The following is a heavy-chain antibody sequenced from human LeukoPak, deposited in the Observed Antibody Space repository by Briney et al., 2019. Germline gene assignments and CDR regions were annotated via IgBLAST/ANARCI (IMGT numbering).Heavy chain of an antibody. J-gene: IGHJ6*03. D-gene: IGHD2-2*01. CDR2: IYTSGST. Sequence: PSETLSLTCNVSGGSISSYYWSWIRQPAGKGLEWIGRIYTSGSTNYNPSLKSRVTMSVDTSKNQFSLKLSSVTAADTAVYYCARDFPNIVVVPAAMGGGNYYYYYMDVWGKGTTVTVSS. V-gene: IGHV4-4*07. CDR3: ARDFPNIVVVPAAMGGGNYYYYYMDV. CDR1: GGSISSYY.